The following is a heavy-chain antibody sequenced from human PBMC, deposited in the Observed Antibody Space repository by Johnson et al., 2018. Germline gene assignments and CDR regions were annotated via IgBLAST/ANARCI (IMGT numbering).Heavy chain of an antibody. V-gene: IGHV3-23*04. CDR1: GFTFNTCA. D-gene: IGHD2-2*01. CDR3: AKYVVEVPVSYGLDV. CDR2: ISASGDTT. Sequence: VQLVESGGGLVQPGGSLRLSCATSGFTFNTCAMNWVRQAPGKGLEWVSGISASGDTTWYSDSVKGRFAISRDNSKNTLSLQMNSLRADDTAIYYCAKYVVEVPVSYGLDVWGQGTTVTVSS. J-gene: IGHJ6*02.